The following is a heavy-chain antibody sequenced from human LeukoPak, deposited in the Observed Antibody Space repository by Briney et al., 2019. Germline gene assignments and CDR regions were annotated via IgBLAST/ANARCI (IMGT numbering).Heavy chain of an antibody. Sequence: PSQTLSLTCTVSGGSISSSSYYWGWIRQPPGKGLEWIGSIYYSGSTYYNPSLKGRVTISVDTSKNQFSLKLSSVTAADTAVYYCAREPVAATALDYWGQGTLVTVSS. CDR2: IYYSGST. J-gene: IGHJ4*02. CDR3: AREPVAATALDY. CDR1: GGSISSSSYY. D-gene: IGHD2-15*01. V-gene: IGHV4-39*02.